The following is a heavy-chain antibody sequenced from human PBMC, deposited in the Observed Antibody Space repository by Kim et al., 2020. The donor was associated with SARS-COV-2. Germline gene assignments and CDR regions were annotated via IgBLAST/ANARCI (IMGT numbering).Heavy chain of an antibody. CDR2: ISYSGST. Sequence: SETLSLTCTVSVGSISSGGYYWSWIRQHPGQGLELIGYISYSGSTYYNPSLKSRFTISVETSENPFSMKLSSVIAADTAVCYCATISSGRSYAYWGQ. D-gene: IGHD6-19*01. V-gene: IGHV4-31*03. J-gene: IGHJ4*02. CDR1: VGSISSGGYY. CDR3: ATISSGRSYAY.